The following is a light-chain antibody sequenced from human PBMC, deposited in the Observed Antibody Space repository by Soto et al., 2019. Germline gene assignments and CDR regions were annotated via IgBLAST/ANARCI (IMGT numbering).Light chain of an antibody. V-gene: IGLV2-14*03. CDR3: SSYTSSSTTFV. J-gene: IGLJ1*01. CDR2: DVT. Sequence: QSALTQPASVSGSPGQSITLSCTGTSSDVGGYNYVSWYQQHPGKAPKLIIYDVTNRPSGVSDRFSGSKSGNTASLTISGLQAEDGTDYYCSSYTSSSTTFVFGTGTKVTVL. CDR1: SSDVGGYNY.